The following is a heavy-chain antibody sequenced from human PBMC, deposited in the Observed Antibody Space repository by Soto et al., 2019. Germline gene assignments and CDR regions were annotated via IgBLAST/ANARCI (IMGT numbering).Heavy chain of an antibody. Sequence: KPVGSLRLSCAASGFTFTRYSMNWVRQAPGKGLEWVSSISSTTNYIYYGDSMKGRFTISRDNAKNSLYLEMNSLRAADTAVYYCARESEDLTSKFDYWGQGTLVTVSS. CDR3: ARESEDLTSKFDY. J-gene: IGHJ4*02. CDR2: ISSTTNYI. CDR1: GFTFTRYS. V-gene: IGHV3-21*06.